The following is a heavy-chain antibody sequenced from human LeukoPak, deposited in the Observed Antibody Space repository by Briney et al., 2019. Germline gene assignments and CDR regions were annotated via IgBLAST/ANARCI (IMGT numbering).Heavy chain of an antibody. CDR3: ARGGVGVTGYFQN. V-gene: IGHV3-7*03. Sequence: PGGSLRVSCAASGFTFSSYWISWVRQAPGKGLEWVANIKQDGSEKYYVDSVKGRFTISRDNAKNSLHLQMNSLRAEDTAVYYCARGGVGVTGYFQNWGQGTLVTVSS. J-gene: IGHJ1*01. D-gene: IGHD1-26*01. CDR1: GFTFSSYW. CDR2: IKQDGSEK.